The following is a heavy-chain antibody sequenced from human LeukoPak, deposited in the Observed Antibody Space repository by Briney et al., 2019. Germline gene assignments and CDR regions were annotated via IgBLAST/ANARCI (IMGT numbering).Heavy chain of an antibody. D-gene: IGHD6-13*01. CDR1: GYTFTSYY. CDR3: AGGGAEQQLVLSWFDP. CDR2: INPSGGST. V-gene: IGHV1-46*03. J-gene: IGHJ5*02. Sequence: ASVKVSCKASGYTFTSYYMHWVRQAPGQGLEWMGIINPSGGSTSYAQKFQGRVTMTRDTSTSTVYMELSSLRSEDTAVYYCAGGGAEQQLVLSWFDPWGQGTLVTVSS.